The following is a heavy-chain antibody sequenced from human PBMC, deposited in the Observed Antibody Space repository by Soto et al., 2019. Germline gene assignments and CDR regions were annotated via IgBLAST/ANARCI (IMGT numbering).Heavy chain of an antibody. V-gene: IGHV3-23*01. CDR2: ISGSGGST. Sequence: GGSLRLSCAASGFAFSSYAMSWVRQAPGKGLEWVSAISGSGGSTYYADSVKGRFTISRDNSKNTLYLQMNSLRAEDTAVYYCAKDGSPYSSGWYHDYWGQGTLVTVSS. J-gene: IGHJ4*02. D-gene: IGHD6-19*01. CDR1: GFAFSSYA. CDR3: AKDGSPYSSGWYHDY.